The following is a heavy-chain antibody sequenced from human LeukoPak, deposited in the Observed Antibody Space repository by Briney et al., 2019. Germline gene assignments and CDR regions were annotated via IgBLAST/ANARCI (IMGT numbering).Heavy chain of an antibody. Sequence: GESLKISCQGSGYRFATYWIGWVRQMPGKGLEWMGIIYPGDSDTKYSPSFEGQVTISADKSISTAYLQWTGLKASDTAMYYCARHVYGSGWTYFDDWGQGTLVTVSS. CDR1: GYRFATYW. CDR3: ARHVYGSGWTYFDD. CDR2: IYPGDSDT. J-gene: IGHJ4*02. V-gene: IGHV5-51*01. D-gene: IGHD6-19*01.